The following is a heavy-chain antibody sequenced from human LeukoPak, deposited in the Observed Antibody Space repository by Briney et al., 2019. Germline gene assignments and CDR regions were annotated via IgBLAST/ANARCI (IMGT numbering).Heavy chain of an antibody. J-gene: IGHJ5*02. CDR1: GASISSHY. V-gene: IGHV4-4*07. CDR2: IYNTGSA. Sequence: PSETLSLTCNVSGASISSHYWNWIRQPAGKGLEWIGRIYNTGSANYNPSLKSRVTMSLDTSRNQISLKLTSVTAADTAVYFCARVDYFDKWLWAQPPRSFDPWGQGTLVTVSS. D-gene: IGHD3-9*01. CDR3: ARVDYFDKWLWAQPPRSFDP.